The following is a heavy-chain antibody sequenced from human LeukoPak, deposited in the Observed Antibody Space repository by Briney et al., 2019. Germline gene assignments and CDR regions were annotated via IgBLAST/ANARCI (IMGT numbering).Heavy chain of an antibody. D-gene: IGHD6-13*01. Sequence: GGSLRLSCAASGFTFDSYAMTWVRQAPGKGLEWVSATSGYGDSTYYADSVKGRFTISRDNSKNTIYLQMNSLRAEDTAVYYCAKDLRSRIAAAGAPDYWGQGTLVTVSS. CDR2: TSGYGDST. J-gene: IGHJ4*02. V-gene: IGHV3-23*01. CDR3: AKDLRSRIAAAGAPDY. CDR1: GFTFDSYA.